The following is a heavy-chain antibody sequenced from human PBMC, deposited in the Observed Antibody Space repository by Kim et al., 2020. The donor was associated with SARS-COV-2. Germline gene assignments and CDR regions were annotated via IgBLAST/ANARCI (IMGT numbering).Heavy chain of an antibody. CDR2: ISYDGSNK. Sequence: GGSLRLSCAASGFTFSSYGMHWVRQAPGKGLEWVAVISYDGSNKYYADSVKGRFTISRDNSKNTLYLQMNSLRAEDTAVYYCAKQKTHRRYMITFGGVIARYYFDYWGQGTLVTVSS. V-gene: IGHV3-30*18. CDR3: AKQKTHRRYMITFGGVIARYYFDY. D-gene: IGHD3-16*02. CDR1: GFTFSSYG. J-gene: IGHJ4*02.